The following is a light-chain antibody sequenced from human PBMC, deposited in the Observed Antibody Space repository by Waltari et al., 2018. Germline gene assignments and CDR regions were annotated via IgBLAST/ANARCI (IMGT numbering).Light chain of an antibody. CDR1: ALPKQY. Sequence: SYELTQPPSVSVSPGQTARITCSGAALPKQYAYWYQQKAGQAPVLVIYKDTERPSGYPERFSGSSSGTTVTLTISGVQAEDEADYYCQSADSATYVIFGGGTKLTVL. CDR2: KDT. V-gene: IGLV3-25*03. CDR3: QSADSATYVI. J-gene: IGLJ2*01.